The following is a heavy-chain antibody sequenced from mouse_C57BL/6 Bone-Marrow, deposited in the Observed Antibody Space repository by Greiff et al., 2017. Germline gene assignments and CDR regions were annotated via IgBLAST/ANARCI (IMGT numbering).Heavy chain of an antibody. CDR2: IYPGDGDT. CDR1: GYAFSSSW. CDR3: ARFLTTYYYFDY. Sequence: QVQLQQSGPELVKPGASVKISCKASGYAFSSSWMNWVKQRPGTGLEWIGRIYPGDGDTNYNGKFKGKATLTADKSSSTAYMQLSSLTSEDSAVYFCARFLTTYYYFDYWGQGTTLTVSS. V-gene: IGHV1-82*01. J-gene: IGHJ2*01. D-gene: IGHD5-5*01.